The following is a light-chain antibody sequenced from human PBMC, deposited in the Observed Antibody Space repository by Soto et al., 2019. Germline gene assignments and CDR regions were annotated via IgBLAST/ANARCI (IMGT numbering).Light chain of an antibody. CDR2: EVS. V-gene: IGLV2-14*01. Sequence: QSALTQPASVSGSPGQSITISCTGTSSDVGGYNSVSWYQQHPGEAPKLIISEVSNRPSGISNRFSGSKSGNTASLTISGLQAEDEADYYCNSYTSSNTPVFGGGTKLTVL. CDR1: SSDVGGYNS. CDR3: NSYTSSNTPV. J-gene: IGLJ2*01.